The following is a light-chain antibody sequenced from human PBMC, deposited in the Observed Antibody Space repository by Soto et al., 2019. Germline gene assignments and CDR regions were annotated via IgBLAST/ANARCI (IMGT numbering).Light chain of an antibody. Sequence: EIVLTQSPGTLSLSPGERATLSCRASRSISDTLAWYQQKPGQAPRLLIYGASTRATGIPARFSGSGSGTEFTLTISSLQSEDFAVYYCQQYNNWPQTFGQGTKVDIK. CDR2: GAS. CDR1: RSISDT. V-gene: IGKV3-15*01. J-gene: IGKJ1*01. CDR3: QQYNNWPQT.